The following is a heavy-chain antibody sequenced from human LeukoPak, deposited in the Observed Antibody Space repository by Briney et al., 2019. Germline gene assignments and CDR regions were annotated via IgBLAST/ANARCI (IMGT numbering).Heavy chain of an antibody. J-gene: IGHJ6*02. V-gene: IGHV4-34*01. CDR2: INHSGST. CDR1: GGSFSGYY. Sequence: PSETLSLTCAVYGGSFSGYYWNWIRQPPGKGLEWIGEINHSGSTNYNPSLKSRVTISVDTSKNQFSLKLSSVTAADTAVYYCARYKVGSLYYYYAMDVWGQGTTVTVSS. D-gene: IGHD1-14*01. CDR3: ARYKVGSLYYYYAMDV.